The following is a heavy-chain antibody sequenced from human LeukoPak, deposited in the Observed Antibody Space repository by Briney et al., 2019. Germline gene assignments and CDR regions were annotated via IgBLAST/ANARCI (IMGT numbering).Heavy chain of an antibody. CDR1: GGSISGFH. V-gene: IGHV4-4*07. CDR2: VSTSGNT. CDR3: ARETAWPENTPMILFSYFDY. Sequence: SETLSLTCSVSGGSISGFHWSWIQQTAGKGLEWIGRVSTSGNTFYNPSLESRVTMSADTSGIHFSLNLTSVTAADTAVYYCARETAWPENTPMILFSYFDYWGRGILVTVSS. D-gene: IGHD3/OR15-3a*01. J-gene: IGHJ4*02.